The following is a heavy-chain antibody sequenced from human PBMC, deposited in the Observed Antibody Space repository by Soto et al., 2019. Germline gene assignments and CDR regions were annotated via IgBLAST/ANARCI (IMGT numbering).Heavy chain of an antibody. CDR3: ARGPGAYNYFDY. Sequence: QVQLVQSGAEVKKPGSSVKVSCEASGGTFSNYAINWVRQAPGQGLEWMGGIIPFFGTANHAQKFQGRVTITADESTSTAYMELSSLRSEDTAVYYCARGPGAYNYFDYWGQGTLVTVSS. CDR1: GGTFSNYA. V-gene: IGHV1-69*01. CDR2: IIPFFGTA. J-gene: IGHJ4*02. D-gene: IGHD5-18*01.